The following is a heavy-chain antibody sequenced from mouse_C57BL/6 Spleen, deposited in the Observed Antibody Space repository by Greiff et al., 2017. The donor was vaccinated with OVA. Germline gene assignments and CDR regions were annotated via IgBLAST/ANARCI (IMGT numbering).Heavy chain of an antibody. CDR2: INPSNGGT. D-gene: IGHD3-2*02. J-gene: IGHJ4*01. CDR1: GYTFTSYW. V-gene: IGHV1-53*01. Sequence: QVQLQQPGTELVKPGASVKLSCKASGYTFTSYWMHWVKQRPGQGLEWIGNINPSNGGTNYNEKFKSKATLTVDKSSSTAYMQLSSLTSEDSAVYYCAKQRRLQRYYYAMDYWGQGTSVTVSS. CDR3: AKQRRLQRYYYAMDY.